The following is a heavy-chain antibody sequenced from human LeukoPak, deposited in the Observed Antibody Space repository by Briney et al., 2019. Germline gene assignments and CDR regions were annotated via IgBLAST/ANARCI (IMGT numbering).Heavy chain of an antibody. Sequence: GGSLRLSCAASGFTFSSYGMHWVRQAPGKGLEWVAFIRYDGSNKYYADSVKGRFTISRDNSKNMLYLQMNSLRAEDTAVYYCAKDPSDYGDSSFGYWGQGTLVTVSS. V-gene: IGHV3-30*02. D-gene: IGHD4-17*01. CDR2: IRYDGSNK. CDR1: GFTFSSYG. CDR3: AKDPSDYGDSSFGY. J-gene: IGHJ4*02.